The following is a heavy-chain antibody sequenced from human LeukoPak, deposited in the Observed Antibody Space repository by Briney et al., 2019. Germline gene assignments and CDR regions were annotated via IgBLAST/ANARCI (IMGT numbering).Heavy chain of an antibody. J-gene: IGHJ4*02. D-gene: IGHD3-22*01. V-gene: IGHV4-38-2*01. Sequence: KPSETLSLTCAISGSSISSGYYWGWIRQPPGKGLEWIGGIYHSGNPYDNPSLKSRVTVSVHTSTTQYSLRLRSVPAADTAVYYCATHRLAYYESSGYAGTHFDCWGQGTLVILSS. CDR2: IYHSGNP. CDR1: GSSISSGYY. CDR3: ATHRLAYYESSGYAGTHFDC.